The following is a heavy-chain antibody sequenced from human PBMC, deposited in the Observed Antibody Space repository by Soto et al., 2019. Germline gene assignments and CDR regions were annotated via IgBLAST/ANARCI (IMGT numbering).Heavy chain of an antibody. V-gene: IGHV4-34*01. Sequence: SETLSLTXAVYGGSFSGYYWSWIRQPPGKGLEWIGEINHSGSTNYNPSLKSRVTISVDTSKNQFSLKLSSVTAADTAVYYCARQGYSYGPRPYYGMDVWGQGTTVTVSS. CDR1: GGSFSGYY. J-gene: IGHJ6*02. CDR2: INHSGST. CDR3: ARQGYSYGPRPYYGMDV. D-gene: IGHD5-18*01.